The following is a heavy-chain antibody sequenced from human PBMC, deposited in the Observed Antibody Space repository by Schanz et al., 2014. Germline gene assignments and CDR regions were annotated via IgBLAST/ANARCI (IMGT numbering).Heavy chain of an antibody. CDR2: INPSGGST. D-gene: IGHD3-10*01. Sequence: VQSVHSGTEVQKLGASVKVSCKTSGYTFSNDDINWVRQAIGQGPEWMGMINPSGGSTTYAQKFQGRVSITADTSTNTAYMELSSLTSEDTAVHYCARGRGFYDYWGQGTLVTVSS. J-gene: IGHJ4*02. CDR1: GYTFSNDD. V-gene: IGHV1-46*01. CDR3: ARGRGFYDY.